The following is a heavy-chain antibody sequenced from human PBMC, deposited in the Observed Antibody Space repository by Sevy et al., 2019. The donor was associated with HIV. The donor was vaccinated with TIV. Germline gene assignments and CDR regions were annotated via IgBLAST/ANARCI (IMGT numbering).Heavy chain of an antibody. J-gene: IGHJ3*02. CDR2: IVVGSGNT. V-gene: IGHV1-58*01. CDR3: AARASMGARKAFDI. Sequence: ASVKVSCKASGLTFTSSAVQWVRQARGQRLEWIGWIVVGSGNTNYAQKFQERVTITRDMSTSTAYMELSSLRSEDTAVYYCAARASMGARKAFDIWGQGTMVTVSS. CDR1: GLTFTSSA. D-gene: IGHD2-2*01.